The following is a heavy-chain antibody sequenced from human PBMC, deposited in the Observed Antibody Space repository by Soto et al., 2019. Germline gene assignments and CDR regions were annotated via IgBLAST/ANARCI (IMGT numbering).Heavy chain of an antibody. J-gene: IGHJ4*02. CDR2: INHSGST. Sequence: QVQLQQWGAGLLKPSETLSLTCAVYGGSFSGYYWTWIRQPPGTGLEWIGEINHSGSTNYNPSLKSRVTRSVDTSTHQFSLKLTSVTAADTAVYYCARDKSTGHFDYWGEGTLVTVSS. CDR3: ARDKSTGHFDY. D-gene: IGHD2-8*02. CDR1: GGSFSGYY. V-gene: IGHV4-34*01.